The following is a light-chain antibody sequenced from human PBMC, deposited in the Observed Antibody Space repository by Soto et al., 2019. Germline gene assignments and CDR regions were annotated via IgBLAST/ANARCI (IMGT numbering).Light chain of an antibody. CDR1: SSNIGAGYP. Sequence: QPVLTQPPSVSGAPGQRVTVSCIGSSSNIGAGYPVHWYQQVPGTAPKLLIYGNTNRPSGVPDRFSGSKSDTSASLAITGLQAEDEADYYCQSYDSSLSGWVFGGGTKLTVL. V-gene: IGLV1-40*01. CDR3: QSYDSSLSGWV. J-gene: IGLJ3*02. CDR2: GNT.